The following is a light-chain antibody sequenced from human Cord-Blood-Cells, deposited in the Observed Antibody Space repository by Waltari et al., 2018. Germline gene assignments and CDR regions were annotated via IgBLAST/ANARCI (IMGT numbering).Light chain of an antibody. J-gene: IGKJ4*01. V-gene: IGKV3-11*01. Sequence: EIVLTQSPATLSLSPGERATLSCRASQSVSSYLAWYQQKPGQAPRLLIYDASNRATGIPARFSGSGSGTDFTLTISSLEPEDFAVYYCQQRSVAAFGGGTKVEIK. CDR2: DAS. CDR1: QSVSSY. CDR3: QQRSVAA.